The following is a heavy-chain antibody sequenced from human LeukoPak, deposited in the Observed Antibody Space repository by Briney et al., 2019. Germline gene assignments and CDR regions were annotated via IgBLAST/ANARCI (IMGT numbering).Heavy chain of an antibody. CDR1: GGSFSGYY. Sequence: SETLSLTCAVYGGSFSGYYWSWIRQPPGKGLEWIGEINHSGSTNYNPSLKSRVTISVDTSKNQFSLKLSSVTAADTAVYYCAREPSGSRYYYGMDVWGQGTTVTVSS. CDR2: INHSGST. V-gene: IGHV4-34*01. CDR3: AREPSGSRYYYGMDV. J-gene: IGHJ6*02. D-gene: IGHD1-26*01.